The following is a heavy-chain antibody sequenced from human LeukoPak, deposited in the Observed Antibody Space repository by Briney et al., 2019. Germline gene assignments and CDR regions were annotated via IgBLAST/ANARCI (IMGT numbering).Heavy chain of an antibody. CDR1: GASINNYY. CDR2: ISHSGTA. D-gene: IGHD3-22*01. Sequence: KPSETLSLTCTVSGASINNYYWNWIRQPPGKGLEWIGYISHSGTASYSPSVKSRVAISVHKYENQFSLTLSSVTPPDTAVYYCARRFVDTSGYYYDDYWGQGILVTVSS. J-gene: IGHJ4*02. CDR3: ARRFVDTSGYYYDDY. V-gene: IGHV4-59*08.